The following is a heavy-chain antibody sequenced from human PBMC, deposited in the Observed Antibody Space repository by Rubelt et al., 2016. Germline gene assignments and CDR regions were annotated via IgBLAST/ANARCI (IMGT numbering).Heavy chain of an antibody. Sequence: QVQLQQWGAGLLKPSETLSLTCAVYGGSFSGYYWSWIRQPPGKGLEWIGEINHSGSTNYNPSLKSRVTISVDTSKNQFSLKLSSVTAADTAVYYCARHRYGSGSYYDDYWGQGTLVTVSS. CDR3: ARHRYGSGSYYDDY. D-gene: IGHD3-10*01. CDR2: INHSGST. CDR1: GGSFSGYY. V-gene: IGHV4-34*01. J-gene: IGHJ4*02.